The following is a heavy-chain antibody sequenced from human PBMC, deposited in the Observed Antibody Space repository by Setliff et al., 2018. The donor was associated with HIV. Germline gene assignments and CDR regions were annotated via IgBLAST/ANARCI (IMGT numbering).Heavy chain of an antibody. Sequence: RGESLRISCKGSGYSFTNYWIGWVRQMPGKGLEWMGIIYPGDPDTRYSPSFQGQVTISADKSISTAYLQWSSLKASDTAMYYCARPRHDYDILTGYGGYWYFDLWGRGTLVTVSS. D-gene: IGHD3-9*01. CDR2: IYPGDPDT. J-gene: IGHJ2*01. CDR1: GYSFTNYW. V-gene: IGHV5-51*01. CDR3: ARPRHDYDILTGYGGYWYFDL.